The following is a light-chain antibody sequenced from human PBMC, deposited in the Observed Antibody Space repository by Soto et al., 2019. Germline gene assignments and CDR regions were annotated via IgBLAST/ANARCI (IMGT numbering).Light chain of an antibody. Sequence: DIQMTQSPSTLSASVGDRVTITCRASQSTSSWLAWYQQKPGKAPKLLIYMAASLESGVPSRFSGSGSGKEFTLTISSLQPDDFATYYCQQYMSYYTFGQGTKLEIK. CDR2: MAA. CDR1: QSTSSW. V-gene: IGKV1-5*03. CDR3: QQYMSYYT. J-gene: IGKJ2*01.